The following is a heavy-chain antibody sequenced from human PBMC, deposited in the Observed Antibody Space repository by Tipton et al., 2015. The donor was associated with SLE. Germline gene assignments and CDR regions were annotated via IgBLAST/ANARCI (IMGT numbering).Heavy chain of an antibody. V-gene: IGHV4-59*01. Sequence: TLSLTCTISGGSINSNYWSWIRQAPGKRLEWIGYIYYTGTSNRNPSLQSRVTMLIDTAKNQFSLKLSSVTGEDTAVYYCASTYIAARPGYFDYWGQGALVTVSS. CDR3: ASTYIAARPGYFDY. D-gene: IGHD6-6*01. CDR2: IYYTGTS. CDR1: GGSINSNY. J-gene: IGHJ4*02.